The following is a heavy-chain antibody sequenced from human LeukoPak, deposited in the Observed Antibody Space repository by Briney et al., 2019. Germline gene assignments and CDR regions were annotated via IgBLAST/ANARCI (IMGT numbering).Heavy chain of an antibody. V-gene: IGHV3-23*01. CDR1: GFIFSSYG. CDR3: AKGSGRGYSYGLEY. J-gene: IGHJ4*02. D-gene: IGHD5-18*01. CDR2: ISGSAGST. Sequence: GGSLRLSCVASGFIFSSYGMTWVRQAPGKGPEWVSLISGSAGSTYYADSVKGRFSISRDNSKNTMYLQMNSLRAEDTAVYYCAKGSGRGYSYGLEYWGQGTLVTVSS.